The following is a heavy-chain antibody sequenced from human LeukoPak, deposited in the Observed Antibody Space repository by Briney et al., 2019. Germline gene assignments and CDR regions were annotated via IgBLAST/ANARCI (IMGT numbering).Heavy chain of an antibody. CDR2: IIPIFGTA. D-gene: IGHD6-19*01. CDR1: GGTFSSYA. J-gene: IGHJ5*02. V-gene: IGHV1-69*06. CDR3: ASRQAVAGTGNWFDP. Sequence: SVKVSCKASGGTFSSYAISWVRQAPGQGLEWMGGIIPIFGTANHAQKFQGRVTITADKSTSTAYMELSSLRSEDTAVYYCASRQAVAGTGNWFDPWGQGTLVTVSS.